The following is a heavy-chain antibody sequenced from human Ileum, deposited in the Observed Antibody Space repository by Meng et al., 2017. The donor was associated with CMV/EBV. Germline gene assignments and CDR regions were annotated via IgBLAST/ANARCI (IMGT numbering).Heavy chain of an antibody. CDR2: MYYSGST. CDR3: ARWLGSTSWVDP. J-gene: IGHJ5*02. Sequence: TFSGGSVRSGTSYWSWIRQPPGKGLEWIASMYYSGSTNNNPSLKSRVTISVDTSKNQFSMKLTSVTAADTAVYYCARWLGSTSWVDPWGQGTLVTVSS. D-gene: IGHD2-2*01. CDR1: GGSVRSGTSY. V-gene: IGHV4-61*01.